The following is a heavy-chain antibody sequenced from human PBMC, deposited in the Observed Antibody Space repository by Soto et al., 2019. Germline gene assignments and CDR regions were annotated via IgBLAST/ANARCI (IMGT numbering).Heavy chain of an antibody. CDR2: INHSGST. CDR3: ARVGRNYGDYVRNYYYYMDV. D-gene: IGHD4-17*01. J-gene: IGHJ6*03. Sequence: QVQLQQWGAGLLKPSETLSLTCAVYGGSFSGYYWSWIRQPPGKGLEWIGEINHSGSTNYNPSLKSRVTISVDTSKIQFSLKLSSVTAADTAVYYCARVGRNYGDYVRNYYYYMDVWGKGTTVTVSS. V-gene: IGHV4-34*01. CDR1: GGSFSGYY.